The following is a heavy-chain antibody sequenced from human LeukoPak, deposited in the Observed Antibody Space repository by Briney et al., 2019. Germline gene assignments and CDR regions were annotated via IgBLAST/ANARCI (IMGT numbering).Heavy chain of an antibody. J-gene: IGHJ4*02. CDR2: IYYSGST. CDR1: GGSISSYY. D-gene: IGHD5-18*01. CDR3: ARHGTAMVFDY. Sequence: SETLSLTCTVSGGSISSYYWSWIRQPPGKGLEWIGYIYYSGSTNYNPSLKSRVTISVDTSKNQFSLKLSSVTAADTAVYYCARHGTAMVFDYWGQGTLVTVSS. V-gene: IGHV4-59*08.